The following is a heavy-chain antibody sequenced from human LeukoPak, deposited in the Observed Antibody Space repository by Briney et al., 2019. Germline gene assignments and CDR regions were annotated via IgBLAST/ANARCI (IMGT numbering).Heavy chain of an antibody. Sequence: ASVKVSCKASGSTFTDYYIYWVRQAPGQGLEWMGWINPNSADTNYAQKFQGRVTMTRDTSISTAYMELSSLRSDDTAIYYCAKVWHTAIRGWNWFDPWGQGTLVTVSS. J-gene: IGHJ5*02. CDR3: AKVWHTAIRGWNWFDP. CDR2: INPNSADT. D-gene: IGHD6-19*01. CDR1: GSTFTDYY. V-gene: IGHV1-2*02.